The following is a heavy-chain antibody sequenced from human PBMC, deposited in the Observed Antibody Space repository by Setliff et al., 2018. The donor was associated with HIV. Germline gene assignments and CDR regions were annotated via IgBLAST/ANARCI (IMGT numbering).Heavy chain of an antibody. CDR2: IRDKAYGGTT. CDR3: TRDHRFVDRYPDW. J-gene: IGHJ4*02. Sequence: PGGSLRLSCTASGFMFGDYAMSWVRQAPGKGLEWVGFIRDKAYGGTTEYAASVKGRFTISRDDSKSIAYLLMSSLKIEDTAVYYCTRDHRFVDRYPDWWGQGTLVTVSS. CDR1: GFMFGDYA. V-gene: IGHV3-49*04. D-gene: IGHD3-9*01.